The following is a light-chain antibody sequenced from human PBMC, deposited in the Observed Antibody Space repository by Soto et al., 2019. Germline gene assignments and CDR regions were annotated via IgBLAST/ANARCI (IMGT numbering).Light chain of an antibody. CDR1: QSVINSY. CDR3: QQYGTAPWT. CDR2: GAY. V-gene: IGKV3-20*01. Sequence: TQSPATLSVSSGERATLSCRASQSVINSYLAWYQQKPGQAPRLLLYGAYNRATGIPDRFSGSGSGTDFTLTISRLEPEDFAVYYCQQYGTAPWTFGQGTKVDIK. J-gene: IGKJ1*01.